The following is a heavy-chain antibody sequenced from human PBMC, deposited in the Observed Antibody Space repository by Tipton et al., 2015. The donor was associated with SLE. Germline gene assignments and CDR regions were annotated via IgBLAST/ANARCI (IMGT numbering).Heavy chain of an antibody. J-gene: IGHJ3*02. CDR3: AKLRYSRGGDAFDI. Sequence: SLRLSCAASGFTFSSYGMHWVRQAPGKGLEWVAFIRYDGSNKYYADPVKGRFTISRDNSKNTLYLQMNSLRAEDTAVYYCAKLRYSRGGDAFDIWGQGTMVTVSS. CDR1: GFTFSSYG. V-gene: IGHV3-30*02. CDR2: IRYDGSNK. D-gene: IGHD6-19*01.